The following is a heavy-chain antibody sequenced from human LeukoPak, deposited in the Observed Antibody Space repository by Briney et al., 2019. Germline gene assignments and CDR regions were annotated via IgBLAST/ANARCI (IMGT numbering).Heavy chain of an antibody. Sequence: PGGSLRLSCAASGFTLRNYAMSWVRQAPGKGLEWVSSIGAGDKYTYYADSVKGRFTISRDNAKNSLYLQMNSLRAEDTAVYYCARDRRYYYDSSGYFHFDYWGQGTLVTVSS. CDR2: IGAGDKYT. CDR3: ARDRRYYYDSSGYFHFDY. V-gene: IGHV3-21*01. J-gene: IGHJ4*02. CDR1: GFTLRNYA. D-gene: IGHD3-22*01.